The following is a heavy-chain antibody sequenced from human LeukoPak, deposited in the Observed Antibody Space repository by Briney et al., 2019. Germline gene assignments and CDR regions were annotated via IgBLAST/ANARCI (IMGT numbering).Heavy chain of an antibody. J-gene: IGHJ5*02. D-gene: IGHD3-10*01. Sequence: SETLSLTCTVSGGSISSYYWSWIRQPPGKGLEWIGYIYYSGSTNYNPSLKSRVTISVDTSKNQFSLKLSSVTAADTAVYYCARAELRFGRKGFDPWRQGILVTVST. CDR1: GGSISSYY. CDR3: ARAELRFGRKGFDP. V-gene: IGHV4-59*01. CDR2: IYYSGST.